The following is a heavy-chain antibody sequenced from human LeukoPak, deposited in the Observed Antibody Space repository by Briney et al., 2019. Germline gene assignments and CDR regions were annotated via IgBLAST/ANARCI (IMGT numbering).Heavy chain of an antibody. J-gene: IGHJ4*02. CDR2: ISSSSSTI. CDR3: ARDDSCGYYYRILAY. CDR1: EFTFSSYS. V-gene: IGHV3-48*02. Sequence: PGGSLRLSCAASEFTFSSYSMNWVRQAPGKGLEWVSYISSSSSTIYYADSVKGRFTISRDNAKNSLYLQMNSLRDEDTAVYYCARDDSCGYYYRILAYWGQGTLVTVSS. D-gene: IGHD3-22*01.